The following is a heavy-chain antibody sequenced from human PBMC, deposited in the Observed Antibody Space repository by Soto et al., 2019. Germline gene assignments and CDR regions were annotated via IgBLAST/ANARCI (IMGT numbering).Heavy chain of an antibody. Sequence: PGGSLRLSCAASGFTLSNDWLAWVRQTPGKGLEFVGNIEPDGSTTNYMDSVKGRFSISRDNARNSLYLQMNSLRVEDTAVYYCGTDRWGGAFEMWGQGTTVTVSS. J-gene: IGHJ3*02. D-gene: IGHD3-10*01. CDR3: GTDRWGGAFEM. CDR1: GFTLSNDW. CDR2: IEPDGSTT. V-gene: IGHV3-7*01.